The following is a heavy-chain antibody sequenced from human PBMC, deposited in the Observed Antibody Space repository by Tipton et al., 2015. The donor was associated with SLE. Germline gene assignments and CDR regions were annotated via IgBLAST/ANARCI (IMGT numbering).Heavy chain of an antibody. CDR1: GFTFSSYG. J-gene: IGHJ3*02. Sequence: RSLRLSCAASGFTFSSYGMHWVRQAPGKGLEWVAVIWFDGSNKHYADSVKGRFTISRDNSKNTLYLQMNSLRAEDTAVYFCARDPLWVMVYAAAFDIWGQGTMVTVSS. CDR2: IWFDGSNK. V-gene: IGHV3-33*01. D-gene: IGHD2-8*01. CDR3: ARDPLWVMVYAAAFDI.